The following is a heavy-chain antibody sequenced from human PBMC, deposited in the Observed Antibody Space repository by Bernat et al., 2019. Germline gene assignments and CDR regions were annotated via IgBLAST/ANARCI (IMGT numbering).Heavy chain of an antibody. CDR3: VRGGSSCYYADAFDI. Sequence: EVQLVESGGGSVQPGGSLRLSCAASGFTFSGHEMNWVRQAPGKGLEWVSYISISGSTTYYADSVKGRFTISRDNTRASLYLQMNSLRAEDTAMYYCVRGGSSCYYADAFDIWGQGIMVTVSS. CDR2: ISISGSTT. CDR1: GFTFSGHE. D-gene: IGHD6-19*01. V-gene: IGHV3-48*03. J-gene: IGHJ3*02.